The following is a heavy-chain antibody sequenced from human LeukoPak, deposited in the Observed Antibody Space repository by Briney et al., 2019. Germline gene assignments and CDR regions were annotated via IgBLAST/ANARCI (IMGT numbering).Heavy chain of an antibody. V-gene: IGHV4-61*02. CDR2: IYTSGST. CDR1: GGSISSGLYY. D-gene: IGHD1-26*01. Sequence: PSETLSLTCTVSGGSISSGLYYWSWIRQPAGKGLEWIGRIYTSGSTNYNPSLKSRVTISLDTSKNQFSLKLSSVTAADTAVYYCARGIVGAYRLKYYFDYWGQGTLVTVSS. J-gene: IGHJ4*02. CDR3: ARGIVGAYRLKYYFDY.